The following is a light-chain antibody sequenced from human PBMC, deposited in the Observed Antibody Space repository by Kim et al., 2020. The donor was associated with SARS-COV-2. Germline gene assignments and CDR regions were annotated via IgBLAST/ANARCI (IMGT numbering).Light chain of an antibody. Sequence: SVTISCTRTSSDVGGYNFASWHQQHPGKAPKLIIYDVNKRPSGVPNRFSGSKSGNTASLTVSGLQAEDEADYYCSSYAGTNNFYVFGTGTKVTVL. CDR3: SSYAGTNNFYV. J-gene: IGLJ1*01. V-gene: IGLV2-8*01. CDR1: SSDVGGYNF. CDR2: DVN.